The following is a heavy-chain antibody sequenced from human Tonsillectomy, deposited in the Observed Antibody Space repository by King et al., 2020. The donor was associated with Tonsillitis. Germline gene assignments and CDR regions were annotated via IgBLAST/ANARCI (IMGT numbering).Heavy chain of an antibody. Sequence: VQLQESGPGLVKPSETLSLTCTVSGGSISSYYWSWIRQPPGKGLEWIGYIYYSGSTNYNPSLKSRVTISVDTSKNQFSLKLSSVTAAETAVYYCARVGGSGWYGVDYWGQGPLVTVSS. CDR2: IYYSGST. CDR1: GGSISSYY. J-gene: IGHJ4*02. V-gene: IGHV4-59*01. D-gene: IGHD6-19*01. CDR3: ARVGGSGWYGVDY.